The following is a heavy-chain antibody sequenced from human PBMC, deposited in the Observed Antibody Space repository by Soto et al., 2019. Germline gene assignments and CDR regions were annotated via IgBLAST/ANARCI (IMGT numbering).Heavy chain of an antibody. CDR2: INPNGGST. D-gene: IGHD6-6*01. Sequence: QVQLVQPGVEVKKPGASVKFSCKASGYIFTNFYIHWVRQAPGQGLEWIGIINPNGGSTNYAQNFQGRVTMTRDTSTSTVYMDLSSLRSEDTAVYYCTRGLASGDYWGQGTLITVSS. CDR3: TRGLASGDY. J-gene: IGHJ4*02. V-gene: IGHV1-46*03. CDR1: GYIFTNFY.